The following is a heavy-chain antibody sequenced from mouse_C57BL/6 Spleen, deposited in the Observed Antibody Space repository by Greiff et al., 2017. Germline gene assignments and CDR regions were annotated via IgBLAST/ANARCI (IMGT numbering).Heavy chain of an antibody. CDR2: IDPETGGT. V-gene: IGHV1-15*01. CDR3: TEGDGYSRFAY. J-gene: IGHJ3*01. Sequence: QVQLQQSGAELVRPGASVTLSCKASGYTFTDYEMHWVKQTPVHGLEWIGAIDPETGGTAYNQKFKGKAILTADKSSSTAYMELRSLTSEDSAVYYCTEGDGYSRFAYWGQGTLVTVSA. D-gene: IGHD2-3*01. CDR1: GYTFTDYE.